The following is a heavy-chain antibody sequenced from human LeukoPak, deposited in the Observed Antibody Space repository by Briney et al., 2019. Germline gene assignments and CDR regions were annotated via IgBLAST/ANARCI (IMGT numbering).Heavy chain of an antibody. Sequence: MPSETLSLTCTVSGGSISSYYWSWIRQPPGKGLEWIGYIYYSGSTNYNPSLKSRVTISVDTSKNQFSLKLSSVTAADTAVYYCAGSIAVAGYDYWGQGTLVTVSS. CDR2: IYYSGST. CDR1: GGSISSYY. CDR3: AGSIAVAGYDY. D-gene: IGHD6-19*01. J-gene: IGHJ4*02. V-gene: IGHV4-59*01.